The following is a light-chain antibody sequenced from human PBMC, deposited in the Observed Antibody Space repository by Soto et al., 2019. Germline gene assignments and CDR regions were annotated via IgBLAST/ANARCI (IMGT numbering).Light chain of an antibody. Sequence: DIQMTQSPSILSASVGDRVTITCRASQSISTWLAWYQLKPGKAPKLLIYDASTLEGGVPSRFSGIGSGTEFTLTISGLQPDDFATYYCQHSWTFGQGTKVDIK. CDR2: DAS. CDR3: QHSWT. V-gene: IGKV1-5*01. CDR1: QSISTW. J-gene: IGKJ1*01.